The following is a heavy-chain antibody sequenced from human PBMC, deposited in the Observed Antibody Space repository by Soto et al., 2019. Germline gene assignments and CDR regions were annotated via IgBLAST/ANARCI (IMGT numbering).Heavy chain of an antibody. CDR1: GGSISNITYF. D-gene: IGHD1-26*01. CDR3: ARGLITGSQYSGGWYYFDS. CDR2: IYHTGNT. Sequence: PSETLSLTCSVSGGSISNITYFWGWIRQPPGKGLEWIGSIYHTGNTYYNPSLKSRVNISKDTSKNQFSLRLNSVTAADTAMYYCARGLITGSQYSGGWYYFDSWGQGTLVTVSS. V-gene: IGHV4-39*02. J-gene: IGHJ4*02.